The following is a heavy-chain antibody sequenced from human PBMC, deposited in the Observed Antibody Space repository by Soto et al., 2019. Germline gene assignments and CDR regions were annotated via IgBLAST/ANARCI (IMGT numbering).Heavy chain of an antibody. J-gene: IGHJ4*02. V-gene: IGHV3-53*01. CDR1: GFTVSNNY. Sequence: GGSLRLSCAASGFTVSNNYMSWVRQAPGKGLEWVSVIYSGGNTDYADSVKGRFTISRDNSKRTVYLQMNSLRAEDTGVYYCARARDGYNFLYEPTWGQGTLVTVSS. CDR3: ARARDGYNFLYEPT. D-gene: IGHD5-12*01. CDR2: IYSGGNT.